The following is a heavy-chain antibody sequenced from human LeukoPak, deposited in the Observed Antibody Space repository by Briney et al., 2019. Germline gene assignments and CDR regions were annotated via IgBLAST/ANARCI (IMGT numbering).Heavy chain of an antibody. Sequence: GSLRLSCAASGFTFSSHGMSWVRQAPGKGLEWIGSIYYSGSTYYNPSLKSRVTISVDTSKNQFSLKLSSVTAADTAVYYCARGPPPDFDYWGQGTLVTVSS. CDR1: GFTFSSHGM. CDR2: IYYSGST. J-gene: IGHJ4*02. CDR3: ARGPPPDFDY. V-gene: IGHV4-39*07.